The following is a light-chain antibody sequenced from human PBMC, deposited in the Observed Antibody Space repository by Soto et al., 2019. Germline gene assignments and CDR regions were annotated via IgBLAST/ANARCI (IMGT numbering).Light chain of an antibody. CDR1: SSDVGGYNY. CDR2: EVS. V-gene: IGLV2-14*01. J-gene: IGLJ1*01. Sequence: QSVLTQPASVSLSPGQSITISCTGTSSDVGGYNYVSLYQQHPGKAPKLMIYEVSNRPSGVSNRFSGSKSGNTASLTISGLQAEDEADYYCSSYTSSSTLGVFGTGTKVTVL. CDR3: SSYTSSSTLGV.